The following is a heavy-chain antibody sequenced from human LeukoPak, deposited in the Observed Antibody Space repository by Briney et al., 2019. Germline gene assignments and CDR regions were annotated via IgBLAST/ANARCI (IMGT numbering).Heavy chain of an antibody. V-gene: IGHV3-53*01. J-gene: IGHJ4*02. Sequence: GGSLRLSCAAPGFTVSSNYMSWVRQAPGKGLEWVSVIYTGGDTYYADSVKGRFTISRDSSKNTLFLQMNSLRAGDTAVYYCVRGTTTSFFDYWGQGTLVTVSS. CDR1: GFTVSSNY. CDR2: IYTGGDT. CDR3: VRGTTTSFFDY. D-gene: IGHD2/OR15-2a*01.